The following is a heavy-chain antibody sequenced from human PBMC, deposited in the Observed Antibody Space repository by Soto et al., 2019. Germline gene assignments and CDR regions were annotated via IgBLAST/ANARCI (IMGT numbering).Heavy chain of an antibody. CDR1: GFTFSGYY. CDR2: ISSDGTAV. Sequence: VQLVESGGGLVKPGGSLRLSCAASGFTFSGYYMSWIRQAPGKGLEWISYISSDGTAVNYADSVKGRFTIYRDYAKNSLYLQLDSLRTEDTAVYFCARETLTTGHFDYWGQGTLVTVSS. J-gene: IGHJ4*02. CDR3: ARETLTTGHFDY. D-gene: IGHD1-1*01. V-gene: IGHV3-11*01.